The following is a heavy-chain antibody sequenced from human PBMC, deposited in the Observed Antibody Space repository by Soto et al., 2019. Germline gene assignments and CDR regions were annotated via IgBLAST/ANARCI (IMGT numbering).Heavy chain of an antibody. CDR2: ISGSGGST. D-gene: IGHD6-13*01. J-gene: IGHJ4*02. CDR1: GFTFSSYA. V-gene: IGHV3-23*01. CDR3: VNYQNMALAGIIDY. Sequence: GGSLRLSCAASGFTFSSYAMSWVRQAPGKGLEWVSAISGSGGSTYYADSVKGRFTISRDNSKNTLYVQMSSLRAEDTAVYYCVNYQNMALAGIIDYWGQGTLVTFSS.